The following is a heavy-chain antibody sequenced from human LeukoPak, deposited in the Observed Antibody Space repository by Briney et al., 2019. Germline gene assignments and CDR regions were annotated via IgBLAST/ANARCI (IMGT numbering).Heavy chain of an antibody. V-gene: IGHV4-31*03. Sequence: ASQTLSLTCTVSGGSISSGGYYWSWIRQHPGKGLEWIGYIYYSGSTYYNPSLKSRVTISVDTSKNQFSLKLSSVTAADTAVYYSARSSTYCSSTSCYSGDWFDPWGQGTLVTVSS. CDR1: GGSISSGGYY. CDR3: ARSSTYCSSTSCYSGDWFDP. J-gene: IGHJ5*02. CDR2: IYYSGST. D-gene: IGHD2-2*02.